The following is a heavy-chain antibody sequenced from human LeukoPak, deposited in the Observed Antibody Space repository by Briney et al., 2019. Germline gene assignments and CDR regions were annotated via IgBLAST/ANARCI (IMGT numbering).Heavy chain of an antibody. CDR2: ISAYNGNT. CDR3: AAYYYDSGYPPGYYYGMDV. V-gene: IGHV1-18*01. Sequence: ASVKVSCKASGYTFTSYGISWVRQAPGQGLEWMGWISAYNGNTNYAQKLQGRVTMTTDTSTSTAYMELRSLRSDDTAVYYCAAYYYDSGYPPGYYYGMDVWGQGTTVTVSS. CDR1: GYTFTSYG. J-gene: IGHJ6*02. D-gene: IGHD3-22*01.